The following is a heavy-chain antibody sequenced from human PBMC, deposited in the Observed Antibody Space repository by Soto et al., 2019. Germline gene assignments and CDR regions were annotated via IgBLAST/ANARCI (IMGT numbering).Heavy chain of an antibody. J-gene: IGHJ5*02. CDR3: ARGAFYYGSGSSNWLDP. V-gene: IGHV4-31*03. CDR1: GGSISSGGYY. CDR2: IYYSGST. Sequence: SSETLSLTCTVSGGSISSGGYYWSWIRQHPGKGLEWIGYIYYSGSTYYNPSLKSRVTISVDTSKNQFSLKLSSVTAADTAVYYCARGAFYYGSGSSNWLDPWGQGTLVTVSS. D-gene: IGHD3-10*01.